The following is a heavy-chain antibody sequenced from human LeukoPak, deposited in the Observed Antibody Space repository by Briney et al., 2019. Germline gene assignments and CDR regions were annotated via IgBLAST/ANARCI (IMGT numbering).Heavy chain of an antibody. V-gene: IGHV4-59*08. CDR1: GGSISSYY. CDR2: IYYSGST. J-gene: IGHJ5*02. D-gene: IGHD6-19*01. Sequence: SETLSLTCTVSGGSISSYYWSWIRQPPGKGLEWIGHIYYSGSTNYNPSLKSRVTISVDTSKNQFSLKLSSVTAADTAVYYCARHNGYSSGWYSGNWFDPWGQGTLVTVSS. CDR3: ARHNGYSSGWYSGNWFDP.